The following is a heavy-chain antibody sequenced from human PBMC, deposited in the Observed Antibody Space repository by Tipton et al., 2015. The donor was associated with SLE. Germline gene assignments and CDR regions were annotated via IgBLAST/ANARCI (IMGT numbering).Heavy chain of an antibody. Sequence: TLSLTCAVYGGSFSSYYWGWIRQPSGKGLEWLGSIHNTGSTYSNPSLRSRVSISLGTSRNQFSLKLDSLTAADTAVYYCATSNCGGSCSDAFDVWGQGTMVTVS. J-gene: IGHJ3*01. CDR2: IHNTGST. V-gene: IGHV4-34*01. CDR1: GGSFSSYY. CDR3: ATSNCGGSCSDAFDV. D-gene: IGHD2-21*01.